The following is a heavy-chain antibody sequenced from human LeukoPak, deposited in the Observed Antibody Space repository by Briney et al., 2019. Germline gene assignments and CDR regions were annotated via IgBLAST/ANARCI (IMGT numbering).Heavy chain of an antibody. D-gene: IGHD7-27*01. CDR1: GXTFGTYW. Sequence: PGGSLRLSCKASGXTFGTYWMHWVRQPPGKGLVWVSRIDGDGTGTDYADSVKGRFTVSRDNAKNTVYLQMNSLTAEDTSTYYCVRDNWGLDYWGQGTLVTVSS. J-gene: IGHJ4*02. CDR3: VRDNWGLDY. V-gene: IGHV3-74*01. CDR2: IDGDGTGT.